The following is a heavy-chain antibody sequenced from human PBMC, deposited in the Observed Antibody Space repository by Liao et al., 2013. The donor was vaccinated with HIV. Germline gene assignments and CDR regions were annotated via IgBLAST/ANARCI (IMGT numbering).Heavy chain of an antibody. Sequence: QVQLQESGPGLVKPSETLSLTCTVSGGSISSYYWSWIRQPPGKGLEWIGEINHSGSTNYNPSLKSRVTISVDTSKNQFSLKLSSVTAADTAVYYCARGVVNWGFVLNYWGQGTLVTVSS. CDR2: INHSGST. V-gene: IGHV4-34*01. D-gene: IGHD7-27*01. J-gene: IGHJ4*02. CDR3: ARGVVNWGFVLNY. CDR1: GGSISSYY.